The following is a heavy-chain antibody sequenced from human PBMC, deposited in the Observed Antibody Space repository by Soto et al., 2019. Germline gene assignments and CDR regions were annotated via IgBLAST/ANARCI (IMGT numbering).Heavy chain of an antibody. Sequence: SETLSLTCTISGGAISSYYWSWIRQPPGKGLEWIGYISYKGSTNYNPSLKSRVTISVDTSKNQFSLKLTSVTAADTAVYYCAREWWLQNWGQGTLVTVSS. CDR1: GGAISSYY. V-gene: IGHV4-59*01. CDR3: AREWWLQN. J-gene: IGHJ4*02. CDR2: ISYKGST. D-gene: IGHD5-12*01.